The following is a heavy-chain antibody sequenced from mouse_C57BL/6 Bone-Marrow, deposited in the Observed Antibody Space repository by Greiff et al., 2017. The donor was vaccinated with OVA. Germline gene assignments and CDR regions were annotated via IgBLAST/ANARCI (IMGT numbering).Heavy chain of an antibody. CDR2: ISSGSSTI. CDR1: GFTFSDYG. Sequence: EVQLVESGGGLVKPGGSLKLSCAASGFTFSDYGMHWVRQAPEKGLEWVAYISSGSSTIYYADTVKGRFTISRDNAKNTLFLQLTSLTSEDTAMYYCARRVSNYFYYFDYWGQGTTLTVSS. V-gene: IGHV5-17*01. CDR3: ARRVSNYFYYFDY. D-gene: IGHD2-5*01. J-gene: IGHJ2*01.